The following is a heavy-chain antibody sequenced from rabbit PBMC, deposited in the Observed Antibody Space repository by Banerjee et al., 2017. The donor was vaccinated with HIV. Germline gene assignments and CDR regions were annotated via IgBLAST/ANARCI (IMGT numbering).Heavy chain of an antibody. D-gene: IGHD7-1*01. CDR1: GFDFSSYG. V-gene: IGHV1S7*01. CDR3: AREGANSAGFSL. J-gene: IGHJ6*01. Sequence: QLKESGGGLVQPGGSLKLSCKASGFDFSSYGVSWVRQAPGKGLEWIGYIDPIFDRTYYASWVNGRFTISSHNAQNTLFLELNSLTAADTATYFCAREGANSAGFSLWGPGTLVTVS. CDR2: IDPIFDRT.